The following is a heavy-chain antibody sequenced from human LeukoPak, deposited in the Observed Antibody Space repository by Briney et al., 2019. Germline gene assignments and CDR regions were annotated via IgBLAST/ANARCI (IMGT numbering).Heavy chain of an antibody. D-gene: IGHD1-1*01. CDR3: ARDRTLGTFDY. V-gene: IGHV3-48*03. Sequence: PGGSLRLSCAASGFTFSSYEMNWVRQAPGKGLEWVSYISSSGNTKYYADSVKGRFTISRDNAKNSLYLQMNSLRAEGTAVYYCARDRTLGTFDYWGQGTLVTVSS. J-gene: IGHJ4*02. CDR1: GFTFSSYE. CDR2: ISSSGNTK.